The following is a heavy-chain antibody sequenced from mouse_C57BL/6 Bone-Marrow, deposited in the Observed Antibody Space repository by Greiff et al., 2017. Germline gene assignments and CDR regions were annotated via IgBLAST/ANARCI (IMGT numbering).Heavy chain of an antibody. D-gene: IGHD1-1*01. J-gene: IGHJ3*01. CDR2: IWGGGST. Sequence: VHLVESGPGLVAPSQSLSITCTVSGFSLTSYGVDWVRQPPGKGLEWLGVIWGGGSTNYNSALMSRLSISKDNSKSQVFLKMNSLQTDDTAMYYCALFITTVVSPAWFAYWGQGTLVTVSA. CDR1: GFSLTSYG. CDR3: ALFITTVVSPAWFAY. V-gene: IGHV2-9*01.